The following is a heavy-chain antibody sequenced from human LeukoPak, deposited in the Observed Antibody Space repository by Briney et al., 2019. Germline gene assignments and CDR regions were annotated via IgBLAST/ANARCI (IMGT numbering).Heavy chain of an antibody. CDR1: GFTFSNAW. CDR3: TIGLPLEWLPVDY. D-gene: IGHD3-3*01. CDR2: IKGKTDGGTT. Sequence: KPGGSLRLSCAASGFTFSNAWMSWVRQAPGKGLEWVGRIKGKTDGGTTDYAAPVKGRFTISRDDSKNTLYLQMNSLKTEDTAVYYCTIGLPLEWLPVDYSGQGTLVTVSS. V-gene: IGHV3-15*01. J-gene: IGHJ4*02.